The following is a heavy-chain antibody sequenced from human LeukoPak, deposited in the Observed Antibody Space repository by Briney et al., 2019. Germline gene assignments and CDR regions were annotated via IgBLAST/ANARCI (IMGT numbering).Heavy chain of an antibody. Sequence: ASVKVFCKASGYTFTSYDINWVRQAPGQGLEWMGIINPSGGSTSYAQKFQGRVTMTRDTSTSTVYMELSSLRSEDTAVYYCTKRGAYYVDYWGRGIPVTVSS. CDR1: GYTFTSYD. CDR3: TKRGAYYVDY. D-gene: IGHD3-16*01. J-gene: IGHJ4*02. V-gene: IGHV1-46*01. CDR2: INPSGGST.